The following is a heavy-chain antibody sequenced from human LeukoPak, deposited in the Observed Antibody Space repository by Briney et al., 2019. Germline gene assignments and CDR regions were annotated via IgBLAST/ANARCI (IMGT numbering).Heavy chain of an antibody. CDR2: IYYSGST. CDR1: GGSISSGGYY. CDR3: ARVGPTADIYYYYYMDV. J-gene: IGHJ6*03. Sequence: SQTLSLTCTVSGGSISSGGYYWSWLRQHPGKGLEWIGHIYYSGSTYYNPPLKSRVTISVDTSKNQFSLKLSSVTAADTAVYYCARVGPTADIYYYYYMDVWGKGTTVTVSS. V-gene: IGHV4-31*03. D-gene: IGHD2-15*01.